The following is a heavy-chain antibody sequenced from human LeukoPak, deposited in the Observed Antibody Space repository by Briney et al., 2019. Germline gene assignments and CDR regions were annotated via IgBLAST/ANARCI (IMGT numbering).Heavy chain of an antibody. CDR3: ARVPQGSSWPYYFDY. CDR2: IVPILGTA. J-gene: IGHJ4*02. V-gene: IGHV1-69*04. Sequence: ASVKVSCKASGGIFSTYAISWVRQAPGQGLEWVGRIVPILGTANYAQNFQGRVTITVDRSTTTAYMELSSLRSEDTAVYYCARVPQGSSWPYYFDYWGQGTLVTVSS. D-gene: IGHD6-13*01. CDR1: GGIFSTYA.